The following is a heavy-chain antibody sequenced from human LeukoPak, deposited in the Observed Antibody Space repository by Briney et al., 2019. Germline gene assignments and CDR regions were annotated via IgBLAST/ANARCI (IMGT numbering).Heavy chain of an antibody. CDR2: IDSSSSTI. J-gene: IGHJ5*02. V-gene: IGHV3-48*01. CDR1: GFTFRSYG. CDR3: AREGTTTLYNWFDP. D-gene: IGHD4-11*01. Sequence: GGSLRLSCAASGFTFRSYGLHWVRQAPGKGLEWVSYIDSSSSTIYYADSVKGRFTISRDNVKNSLYLQMNSLRAEDTAIYYCAREGTTTLYNWFDPWGQGTLVTVSS.